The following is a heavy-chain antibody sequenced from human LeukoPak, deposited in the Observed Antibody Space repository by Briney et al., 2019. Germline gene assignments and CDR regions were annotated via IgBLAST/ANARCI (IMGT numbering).Heavy chain of an antibody. Sequence: SETLSLTCTVSGGSVSGSSYFWGWIRQPPGKGLEWIGEINHSGSTNYNPSLKSRVTISVDTSKNQFSLKLSSVTAADTAVYYCARTLRDRHWYFDLWGRGTLVTVSS. CDR2: INHSGST. D-gene: IGHD2-15*01. CDR3: ARTLRDRHWYFDL. J-gene: IGHJ2*01. CDR1: GGSVSGSSYF. V-gene: IGHV4-39*07.